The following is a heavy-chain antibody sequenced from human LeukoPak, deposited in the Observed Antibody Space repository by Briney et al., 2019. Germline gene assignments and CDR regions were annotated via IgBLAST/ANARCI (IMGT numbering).Heavy chain of an antibody. CDR3: GKGGGYDFWSGYSPFDY. D-gene: IGHD3-3*01. CDR2: ISYDGSNK. CDR1: GFTFSSYG. Sequence: PGGSLRLSCAAPGFTFSSYGMHWVRQAPGKGLEWVAVISYDGSNKYYADSVKGRFTISRDNTKNPLYLEMNSLGAEGPGVFYWGKGGGYDFWSGYSPFDYWGEGTLVTVSS. J-gene: IGHJ4*02. V-gene: IGHV3-30*18.